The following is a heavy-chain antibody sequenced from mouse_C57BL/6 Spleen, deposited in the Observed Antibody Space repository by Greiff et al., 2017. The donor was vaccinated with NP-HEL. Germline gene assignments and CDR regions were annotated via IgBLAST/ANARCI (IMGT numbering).Heavy chain of an antibody. V-gene: IGHV1-82*01. CDR1: GYAFSSSW. Sequence: VQLQQSGPELVKPGASVKISCKASGYAFSSSWMNWVKQRPGKGLEWIGRIYPGDGDTNYNGKFKGKATLTADKSSSTAYMQLSSLTSEDSAVYFCARLMVTTTEYYFDYWGQGTTLTVSS. CDR3: ARLMVTTTEYYFDY. J-gene: IGHJ2*01. CDR2: IYPGDGDT. D-gene: IGHD2-2*01.